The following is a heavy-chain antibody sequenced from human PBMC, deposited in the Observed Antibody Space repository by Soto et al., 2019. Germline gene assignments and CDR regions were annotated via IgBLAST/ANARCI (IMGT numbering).Heavy chain of an antibody. CDR2: IDPTDSYT. CDR1: GYIFTSYW. Sequence: GESLKISCKVSGYIFTSYWISWVRQMSGKGLEWMGRIDPTDSYTDYSPSFQGHVTISVDKSINTAYLQWSSLKASDSAMYYCARLPVLSLVAVWGFDYWGLGTLVTVSS. V-gene: IGHV5-10-1*01. J-gene: IGHJ4*02. CDR3: ARLPVLSLVAVWGFDY. D-gene: IGHD3-16*01.